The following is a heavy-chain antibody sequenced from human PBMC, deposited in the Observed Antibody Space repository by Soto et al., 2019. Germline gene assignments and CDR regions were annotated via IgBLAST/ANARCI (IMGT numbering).Heavy chain of an antibody. CDR1: GFTFTSSA. V-gene: IGHV1-58*01. D-gene: IGHD1-26*01. Sequence: QLLESGGGLVQPGGSLRLSCAASGFTFTSSAVQWVRQARGQRLEWIGWIVVGSGNTNYAQKFQERVTITRDMSTSTAYMELSSLRSEDTAVYYCAAGFRSYYYFDYWGQGTLVTVSS. J-gene: IGHJ4*02. CDR2: IVVGSGNT. CDR3: AAGFRSYYYFDY.